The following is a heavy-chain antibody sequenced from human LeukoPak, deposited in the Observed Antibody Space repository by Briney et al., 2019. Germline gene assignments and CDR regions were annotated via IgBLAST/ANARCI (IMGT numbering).Heavy chain of an antibody. Sequence: GSLRLSCAASGFTFSSYWMHWVRQAPGKGLVWVSRINSDGYSISYADSVKGRFTISRDNAKNTLYLQMDSLRAEDTAVYYCARVSDYSNYRYFDYWGQGTLVTVSS. CDR1: GFTFSSYW. CDR2: INSDGYSI. D-gene: IGHD4-11*01. V-gene: IGHV3-74*01. J-gene: IGHJ4*02. CDR3: ARVSDYSNYRYFDY.